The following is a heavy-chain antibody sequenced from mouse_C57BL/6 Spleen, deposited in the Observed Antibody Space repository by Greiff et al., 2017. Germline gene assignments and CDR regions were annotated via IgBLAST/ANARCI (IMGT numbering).Heavy chain of an antibody. Sequence: EVQLQESGGGLVQPGGSMKLSCVASGFTFSNYWMNWVRQSPEKGLEWVAQIRLKSDNYATHYAESVKGRFTISRDDSKSSVYLQMNNLRAEDTGIYYCTFLLFYWYFDVWGTGTTVTVAS. CDR3: TFLLFYWYFDV. CDR1: GFTFSNYW. V-gene: IGHV6-3*01. D-gene: IGHD2-10*01. J-gene: IGHJ1*03. CDR2: IRLKSDNYAT.